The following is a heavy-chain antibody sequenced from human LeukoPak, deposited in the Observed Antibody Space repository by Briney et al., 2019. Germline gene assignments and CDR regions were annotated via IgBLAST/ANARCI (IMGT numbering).Heavy chain of an antibody. D-gene: IGHD4-17*01. J-gene: IGHJ6*02. CDR1: GFTFSSYA. CDR2: ISYDGSNK. CDR3: ARDFWTENDYGDYGLDYYYGMDV. Sequence: GGSLRLSCAASGFTFSSYAMHWVRQAPGKGLEWVAVISYDGSNKYYADSVKGRFTISRDNSKSTLYLQMNSLRAEDTAVYYCARDFWTENDYGDYGLDYYYGMDVWGQGTTVTVSS. V-gene: IGHV3-30-3*01.